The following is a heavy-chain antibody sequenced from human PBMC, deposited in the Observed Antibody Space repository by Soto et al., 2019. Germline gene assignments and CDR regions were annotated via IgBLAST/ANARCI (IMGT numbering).Heavy chain of an antibody. Sequence: GGSLRLSCAVSGFTFSGSAMHWVRQASGKGLEWVGRIRSKANSYATAYAASVKGRFTISRDDSKNRAYLQMNSLKTEDTAVYYCTRTIPAMVRGVITNWFDPWGQGTLVTVSS. V-gene: IGHV3-73*01. CDR1: GFTFSGSA. CDR2: IRSKANSYAT. D-gene: IGHD3-10*01. J-gene: IGHJ5*02. CDR3: TRTIPAMVRGVITNWFDP.